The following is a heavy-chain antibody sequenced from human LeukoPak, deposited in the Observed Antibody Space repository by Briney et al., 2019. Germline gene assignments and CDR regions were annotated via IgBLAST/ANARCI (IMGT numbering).Heavy chain of an antibody. D-gene: IGHD3-22*01. V-gene: IGHV3-21*01. Sequence: MAGGSLRLSCAASGFTFSSYSMNWVRQAPGKGLEWVSSISTGSSFIYYADSVKGRFTTSRDIAKNSLYLQMNGLRAEDTAVYYCARTDYYDKSIDYWGQGTLVTVSS. J-gene: IGHJ4*02. CDR1: GFTFSSYS. CDR2: ISTGSSFI. CDR3: ARTDYYDKSIDY.